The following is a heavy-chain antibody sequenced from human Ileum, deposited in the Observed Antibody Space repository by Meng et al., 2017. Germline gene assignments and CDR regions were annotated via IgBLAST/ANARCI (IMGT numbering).Heavy chain of an antibody. D-gene: IGHD4-23*01. CDR1: GASISSSNW. Sequence: RGSGPGRVGPSGTLSLTCAVSGASISSSNWWSWVRQPPGKGLEWIGEVFHSGDTNYNPSLKSRVSMSVDKSKNQFSLKLTSVTAADTAVYYCVRIDYGGDGIEIYNFDYWGLGTLVTVSS. J-gene: IGHJ4*02. CDR3: VRIDYGGDGIEIYNFDY. V-gene: IGHV4-4*02. CDR2: VFHSGDT.